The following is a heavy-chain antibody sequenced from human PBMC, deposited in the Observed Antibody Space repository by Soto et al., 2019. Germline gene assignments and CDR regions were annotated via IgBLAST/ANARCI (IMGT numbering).Heavy chain of an antibody. Sequence: TLSLTCTVSGGSISSGGYYWSWIRQHPGKGLEWIGYIYYSGSTYYNPSLKSRVTISVDTSKNQFSLKLSSVTAADTAVYYCARDIAAAGGWFDPWGQGTLVTVSS. CDR2: IYYSGST. CDR3: ARDIAAAGGWFDP. J-gene: IGHJ5*02. V-gene: IGHV4-31*03. CDR1: GGSISSGGYY. D-gene: IGHD6-13*01.